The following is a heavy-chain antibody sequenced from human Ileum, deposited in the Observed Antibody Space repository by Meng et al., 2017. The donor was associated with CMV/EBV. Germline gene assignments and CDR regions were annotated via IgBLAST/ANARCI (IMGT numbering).Heavy chain of an antibody. J-gene: IGHJ6*02. CDR1: GYSFTSYW. Sequence: MVFCKGSGYSFTSYWTGWVRQMPGKGLEWMGIIYPGDADTRYSPSLQGQVTISADESISTAYLQWSSLKASDTAMYFCARALSGSPMAYYGMDVWGQGTTVTVSS. V-gene: IGHV5-51*01. D-gene: IGHD3-3*01. CDR3: ARALSGSPMAYYGMDV. CDR2: IYPGDADT.